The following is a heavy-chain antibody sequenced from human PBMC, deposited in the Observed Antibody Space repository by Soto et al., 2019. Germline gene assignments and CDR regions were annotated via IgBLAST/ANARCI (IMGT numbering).Heavy chain of an antibody. CDR3: ARVQGGIGTSCRVYYFDY. Sequence: SETLSLTCAVYGGSFSGYYWSWIRQPPGKGLEWIGEINHSGSTNYNPSLKSRVTISVDTSKNQFSLKLSSVTAADTAVYYCARVQGGIGTSCRVYYFDYWGQGTLVTVSS. CDR2: INHSGST. CDR1: GGSFSGYY. J-gene: IGHJ4*02. D-gene: IGHD2-8*01. V-gene: IGHV4-34*01.